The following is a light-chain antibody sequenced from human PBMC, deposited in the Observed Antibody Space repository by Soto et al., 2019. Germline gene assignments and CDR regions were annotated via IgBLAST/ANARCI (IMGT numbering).Light chain of an antibody. Sequence: QSVLTQPASVSGSPGQSITISCTGTSDDFGGYNYVSWYQQLPGKAPKLVIYDVTHRPSGVSNRFSGSRSGNTASLTISGLQAEDEADYYCTSFTSGITPYVLGTGTKVTVL. CDR3: TSFTSGITPYV. CDR2: DVT. V-gene: IGLV2-14*01. CDR1: SDDFGGYNY. J-gene: IGLJ1*01.